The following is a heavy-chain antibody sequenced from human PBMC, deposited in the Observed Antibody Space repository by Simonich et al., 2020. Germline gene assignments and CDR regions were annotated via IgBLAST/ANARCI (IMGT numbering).Heavy chain of an antibody. V-gene: IGHV1-2*02. J-gene: IGHJ3*02. CDR1: GYTFTGYY. CDR3: ARVSGGTAMVTSTFDI. Sequence: QVQLVQSGAEVKKPGASVKVSCKASGYTFTGYYMHWVRQAPGQGLGWMGGINPNRGGKNYAQKFQGRVTMTRDTSISTAYMELSRLRSDDTAVYYCARVSGGTAMVTSTFDIWGQGTMVTVSS. D-gene: IGHD5-18*01. CDR2: INPNRGGK.